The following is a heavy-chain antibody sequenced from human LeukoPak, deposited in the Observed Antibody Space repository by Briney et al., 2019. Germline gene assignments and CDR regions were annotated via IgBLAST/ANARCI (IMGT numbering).Heavy chain of an antibody. Sequence: GASVKVSCKVSGYTFTDYYMHWVQQALGKGLEWMGLVDPEDGETIYAEKFQGRVTITADTSTDTAYMELSSLRSEDTAVYYCATDRDSSSSFKWGQGTLVTVSS. V-gene: IGHV1-69-2*01. J-gene: IGHJ4*02. CDR2: VDPEDGET. CDR3: ATDRDSSSSFK. CDR1: GYTFTDYY. D-gene: IGHD6-6*01.